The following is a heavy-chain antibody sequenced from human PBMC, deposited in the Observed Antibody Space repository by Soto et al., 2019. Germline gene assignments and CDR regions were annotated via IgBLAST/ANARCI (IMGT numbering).Heavy chain of an antibody. V-gene: IGHV3-21*01. Sequence: GGSLRLSCAASGFTFSSYSMNWVRQAPGKGLEWVSSISSSSSYIYYADSVKGRFTISRDNAKNSLYLQMNSLRAEDTAVYYCAREGEYSSSSGGYFDYWGQGTLVTVSS. CDR3: AREGEYSSSSGGYFDY. CDR1: GFTFSSYS. D-gene: IGHD6-6*01. J-gene: IGHJ4*02. CDR2: ISSSSSYI.